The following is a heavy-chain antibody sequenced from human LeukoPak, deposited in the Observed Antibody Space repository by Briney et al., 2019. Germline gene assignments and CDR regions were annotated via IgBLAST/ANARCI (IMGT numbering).Heavy chain of an antibody. Sequence: PSETLSLTCTVSGGSISSTSYFWGWIRQPPGKGLEWIGTIFYSGTTYYNPSLKSRVTISVDTSKNQSSLKLSSVTAADTAVYYCAVNSTKHTFDIWGQGTMVTVSS. CDR1: GGSISSTSYF. CDR3: AVNSTKHTFDI. J-gene: IGHJ3*02. D-gene: IGHD1-1*01. CDR2: IFYSGTT. V-gene: IGHV4-39*01.